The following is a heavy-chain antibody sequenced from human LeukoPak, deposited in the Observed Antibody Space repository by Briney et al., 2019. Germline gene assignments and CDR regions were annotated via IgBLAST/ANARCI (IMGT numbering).Heavy chain of an antibody. CDR1: GFTVSSNY. CDR2: IYSGGST. Sequence: GGSLRLSCAASGFTVSSNYMSWVRQAPGKGLEWVSVIYSGGSTYYADSVKGRFTISRDNSKNTLYLQMNSLRAEDTAVYYCARVLTAGPLNDAFDIWGQGTMVTVSS. D-gene: IGHD6-13*01. J-gene: IGHJ3*02. V-gene: IGHV3-53*01. CDR3: ARVLTAGPLNDAFDI.